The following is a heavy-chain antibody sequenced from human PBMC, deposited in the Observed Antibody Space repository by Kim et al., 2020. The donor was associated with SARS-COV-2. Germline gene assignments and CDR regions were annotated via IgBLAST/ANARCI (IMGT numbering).Heavy chain of an antibody. CDR3: ARVPPRGQQLAGGFDP. CDR1: GYTFTSYG. Sequence: ASVKVSCKASGYTFTSYGISWVRQAPGQGLEWMGWISAYNGNTNYAQKLQGRVTMTTDTSTSTAYMELRSLRSDDTAVYYCARVPPRGQQLAGGFDPWGQGTLVTVSS. D-gene: IGHD6-13*01. CDR2: ISAYNGNT. J-gene: IGHJ5*02. V-gene: IGHV1-18*04.